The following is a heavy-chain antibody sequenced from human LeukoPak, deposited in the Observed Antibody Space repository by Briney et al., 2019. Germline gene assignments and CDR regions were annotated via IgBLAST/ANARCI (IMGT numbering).Heavy chain of an antibody. CDR3: VRDAGATMRTYYFHY. Sequence: SETLSLTCTVSGGSISSYYWSWIRQPPGKGLEWIGYIYSSGSTNYNPSLKSRLTISVDASKNQFSLKLSSVTAADTAVYYCVRDAGATMRTYYFHYWGQGTLVTVSS. V-gene: IGHV4-59*01. J-gene: IGHJ4*02. CDR1: GGSISSYY. D-gene: IGHD1-26*01. CDR2: IYSSGST.